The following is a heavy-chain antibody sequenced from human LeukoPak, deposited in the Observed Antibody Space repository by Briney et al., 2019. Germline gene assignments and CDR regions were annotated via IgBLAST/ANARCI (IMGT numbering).Heavy chain of an antibody. CDR1: GYTFTSYA. Sequence: GASVKVSCKASGYTFTSYAMHWVRQAPGQRLEWMGWINAGNGNTKYSQKFQGRVTITRDTSASTAYMELSSLRSEDTAIYYCAKIAASDTGEGYWGQGTLVTVSS. CDR2: INAGNGNT. J-gene: IGHJ4*02. D-gene: IGHD6-13*01. CDR3: AKIAASDTGEGY. V-gene: IGHV1-3*01.